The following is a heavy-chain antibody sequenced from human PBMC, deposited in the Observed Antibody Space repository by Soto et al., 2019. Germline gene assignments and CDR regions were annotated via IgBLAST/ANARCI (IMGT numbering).Heavy chain of an antibody. CDR3: ARAESYYDSSGYYYFDD. J-gene: IGHJ4*02. Sequence: ASVKVSCKTSGYTFTGYHTHWVRRAPGQGLEWVGYINPNSGVTHSAQKFQGRVTMTSDTSISTAYMELSRLRSDDTAVYYCARAESYYDSSGYYYFDDWGQGTPVTVSS. D-gene: IGHD3-22*01. CDR2: INPNSGVT. V-gene: IGHV1-2*02. CDR1: GYTFTGYH.